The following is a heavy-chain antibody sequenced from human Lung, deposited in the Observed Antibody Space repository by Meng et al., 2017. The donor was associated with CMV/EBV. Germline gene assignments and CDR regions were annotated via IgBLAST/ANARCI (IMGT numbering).Heavy chain of an antibody. V-gene: IGHV4-61*01. D-gene: IGHD4-17*01. Sequence: SETLSLTCTVSGGSVRSSFYYWSWIRQSPGKGLEWIGYIYYSGSTGYNTSLKSRVTMSIDTSKNQISLKLSSVTAADTAVYYCARSPTGDYAMDVWGQGTXVTVSS. CDR2: IYYSGST. CDR1: GGSVRSSFYY. J-gene: IGHJ6*02. CDR3: ARSPTGDYAMDV.